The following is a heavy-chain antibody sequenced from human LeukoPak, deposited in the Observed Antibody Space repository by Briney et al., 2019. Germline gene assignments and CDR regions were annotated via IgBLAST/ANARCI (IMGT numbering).Heavy chain of an antibody. V-gene: IGHV1-2*02. D-gene: IGHD6-19*01. CDR1: GYTFTGYY. CDR3: ARERGLEQWLVPGY. Sequence: ASVKVSCKASGYTFTGYYMHWVRQAPGQGLEWMGWINPNSGGTNYAQKFQGRVTMTRGTSISTAYMELSRLRSDDTAVYYCARERGLEQWLVPGYWGQGTLVTVSS. J-gene: IGHJ4*02. CDR2: INPNSGGT.